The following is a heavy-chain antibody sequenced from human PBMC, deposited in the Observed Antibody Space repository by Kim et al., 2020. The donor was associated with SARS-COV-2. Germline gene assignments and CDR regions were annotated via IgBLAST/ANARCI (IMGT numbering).Heavy chain of an antibody. J-gene: IGHJ6*02. CDR3: AREACSSTSCYGGWSYYYGRDV. D-gene: IGHD2-2*01. V-gene: IGHV1-18*04. Sequence: ASVKVSCKASGYTFTSYGISWVRQAPGQGLEWMGWISAYNGNTNYAQKLQGRVTMTTDTSTSTAYMELRSLRSDDTAVYYCAREACSSTSCYGGWSYYYGRDVGAQGTTAPVP. CDR1: GYTFTSYG. CDR2: ISAYNGNT.